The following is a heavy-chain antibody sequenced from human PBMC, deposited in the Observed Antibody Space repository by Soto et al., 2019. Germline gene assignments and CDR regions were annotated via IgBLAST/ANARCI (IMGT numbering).Heavy chain of an antibody. D-gene: IGHD6-13*01. V-gene: IGHV3-23*01. CDR1: GFTFSSYA. CDR3: AKDGVRYSSSWYAGYYLDY. J-gene: IGHJ4*02. CDR2: ISGSGGST. Sequence: GGSLRLSCAASGFTFSSYAMRWVRQAPGKGLEWVSAISGSGGSTYYADSVKGRFTISRDNSKNTLYLQMNSLRAEDTAVYYCAKDGVRYSSSWYAGYYLDYWGQGTLVTVSS.